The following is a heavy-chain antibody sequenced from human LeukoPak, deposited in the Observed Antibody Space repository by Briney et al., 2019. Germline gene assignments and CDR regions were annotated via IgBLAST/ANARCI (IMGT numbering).Heavy chain of an antibody. Sequence: VGSLRLSCAASAFTFSSYGMHWVRQAPGKGLEWVAFIRYDGSNKYYADSVKGRFTISRDNSKNTLYLQMNSLRAEDTAVYYCAKEGIAAADYYDYCGQGTLVTVSS. D-gene: IGHD6-13*01. V-gene: IGHV3-30*02. CDR2: IRYDGSNK. J-gene: IGHJ4*02. CDR1: AFTFSSYG. CDR3: AKEGIAAADYYDY.